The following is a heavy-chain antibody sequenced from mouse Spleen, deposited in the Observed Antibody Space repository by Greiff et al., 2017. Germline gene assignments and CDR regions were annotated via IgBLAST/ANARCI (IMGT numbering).Heavy chain of an antibody. D-gene: IGHD2-1*01. Sequence: GYTFTDYYMNWVKQSHGKSLEWIGDINPNNGGTSYNQKFKGKATLTVDKSSSTAYMELRSLTSEDSAVYYCARYGNYYFDYWGQGTTLTVSS. CDR2: INPNNGGT. CDR3: ARYGNYYFDY. V-gene: IGHV1-26*01. CDR1: GYTFTDYY. J-gene: IGHJ2*01.